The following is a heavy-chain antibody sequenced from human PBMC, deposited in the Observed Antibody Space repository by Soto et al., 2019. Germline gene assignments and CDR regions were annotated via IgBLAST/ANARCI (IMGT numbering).Heavy chain of an antibody. D-gene: IGHD2-15*01. CDR3: ARSEGYCSGVSCSYSX. J-gene: IGHJ4*01. Sequence: SVKVSCKASGGTFSSYAISWVRQAPGQGLEWMGGIIPIFGTANYAQKFQGRVTITADKSTSTAYMELSSLRSEDTAVYYCARSEGYCSGVSCSYSXWGYGTLVTLSX. V-gene: IGHV1-69*06. CDR2: IIPIFGTA. CDR1: GGTFSSYA.